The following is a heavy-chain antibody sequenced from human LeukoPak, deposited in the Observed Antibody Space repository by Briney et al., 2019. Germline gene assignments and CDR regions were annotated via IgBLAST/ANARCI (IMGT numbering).Heavy chain of an antibody. Sequence: GGSLRLSCAASGFTFSSYSMNWVRQAPGKGLEWVSSISSSSSYIYYADSVKGRFTISRDNAKNSLYLQMNSLRAEDTAVYYCARALWNLLRDWFDPWGQGTLVTVSP. V-gene: IGHV3-21*01. CDR1: GFTFSSYS. D-gene: IGHD1-1*01. J-gene: IGHJ5*02. CDR2: ISSSSSYI. CDR3: ARALWNLLRDWFDP.